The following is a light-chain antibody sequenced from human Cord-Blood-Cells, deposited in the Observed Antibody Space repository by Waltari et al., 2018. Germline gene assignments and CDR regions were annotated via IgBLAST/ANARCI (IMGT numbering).Light chain of an antibody. V-gene: IGLV2-14*01. CDR3: SSYTSSSTWV. CDR1: SSDVGGYNY. J-gene: IGLJ3*02. Sequence: SALTHPASVSGSPGQSITISCTGTSSDVGGYNYVSWYQPHPGKAPKLMIYEVRNRPSGVSKRFSGSKSGNTASLTISGLQAEDEADYYCSSYTSSSTWVFGGGTKLTVL. CDR2: EVR.